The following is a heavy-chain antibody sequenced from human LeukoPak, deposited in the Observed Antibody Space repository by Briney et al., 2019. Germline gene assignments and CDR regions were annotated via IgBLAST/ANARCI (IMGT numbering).Heavy chain of an antibody. CDR1: GFSFTDAW. Sequence: GGSLRLSCEASGFSFTDAWMNWVRQVPGKGVERVGRIKSKADSATRDFAAPVKGRFTISRDDSKKTVYLHMNGLKSADTGVYYCSAGTGRSDFDYWGQGTLVTVSS. V-gene: IGHV3-15*01. J-gene: IGHJ4*02. CDR2: IKSKADSATR. D-gene: IGHD1-1*01. CDR3: SAGTGRSDFDY.